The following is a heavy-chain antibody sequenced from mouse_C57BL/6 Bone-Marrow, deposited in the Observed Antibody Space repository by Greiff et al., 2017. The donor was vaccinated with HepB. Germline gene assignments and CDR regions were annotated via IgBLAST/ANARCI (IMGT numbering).Heavy chain of an antibody. CDR1: GYTFTSYW. CDR3: ARGRLTTVVATDWYFDV. V-gene: IGHV1-52*01. CDR2: IDPSDSET. D-gene: IGHD1-1*01. Sequence: QVQLQQPGAELVRPGSSVKLSCKASGYTFTSYWMHWVKQRPIQGLEWIGNIDPSDSETHYNQKFKDKATLTVDKSSSTAYMQLSSLTSEDSAVYYCARGRLTTVVATDWYFDVWGTGTTVTVSS. J-gene: IGHJ1*03.